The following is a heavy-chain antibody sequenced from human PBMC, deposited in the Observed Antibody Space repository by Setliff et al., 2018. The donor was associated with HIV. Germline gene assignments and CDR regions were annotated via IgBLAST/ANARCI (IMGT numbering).Heavy chain of an antibody. J-gene: IGHJ4*02. V-gene: IGHV1-69*10. D-gene: IGHD2-2*01. Sequence: GASVQVSCKASVDTFSSFSSNWVRQAPGQGREWMGEIIPILGMTNYAQIFQGRVMITTDETMTTVYIELSSLRWEDTAVSYCARVRRWCSSYSRPLDYWGQGALVTVSS. CDR3: ARVRRWCSSYSRPLDY. CDR1: VDTFSSFS. CDR2: IIPILGMT.